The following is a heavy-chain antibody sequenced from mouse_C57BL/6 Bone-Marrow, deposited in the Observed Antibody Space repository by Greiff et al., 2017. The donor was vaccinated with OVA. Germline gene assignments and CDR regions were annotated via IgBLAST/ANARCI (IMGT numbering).Heavy chain of an antibody. CDR3: ASPGSSPLFAY. Sequence: VKLMESGAELARPGASVKLSCKASGYTFTSYGISWVKQRTGQGLEWIGEIYPRSGNTYYNEKFKGKATLTADKSSSTAYMELRSLTSEDSAVYFCASPGSSPLFAYWGQGTLVTVSA. J-gene: IGHJ3*01. V-gene: IGHV1-81*01. D-gene: IGHD1-1*01. CDR2: IYPRSGNT. CDR1: GYTFTSYG.